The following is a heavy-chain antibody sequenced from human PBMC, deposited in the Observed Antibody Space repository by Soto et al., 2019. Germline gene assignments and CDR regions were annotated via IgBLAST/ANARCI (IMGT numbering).Heavy chain of an antibody. CDR3: AKGLTTEWFDP. D-gene: IGHD4-17*01. J-gene: IGHJ5*02. CDR1: GFTFSSSA. V-gene: IGHV3-23*01. Sequence: GGSLRLSCAGSGFTFSSSAMSWVRQAPGKGLEWVSAISSGGGTIYYADCVKGRFTTSRDNSKNTLYLQMNSLRAEDTAVYHCAKGLTTEWFDPWGQGTLVTVSS. CDR2: ISSGGGTI.